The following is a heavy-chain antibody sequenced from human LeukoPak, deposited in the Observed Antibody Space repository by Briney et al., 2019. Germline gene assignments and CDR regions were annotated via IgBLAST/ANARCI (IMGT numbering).Heavy chain of an antibody. CDR3: ARATVQLWPNYYYYYMDV. J-gene: IGHJ6*03. Sequence: SVKVSCKASGGTFSSYAISWVRQAPGQGLEWMGGIIPIFGTANYAQKFQGRVTITADESTSTAYMELSSLRSEDTAVYYCARATVQLWPNYYYYYMDVWGKGTTVTISS. CDR2: IIPIFGTA. CDR1: GGTFSSYA. V-gene: IGHV1-69*13. D-gene: IGHD5-18*01.